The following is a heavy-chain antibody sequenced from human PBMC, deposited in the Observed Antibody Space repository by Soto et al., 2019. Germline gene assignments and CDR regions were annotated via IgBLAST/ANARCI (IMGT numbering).Heavy chain of an antibody. V-gene: IGHV3-15*07. CDR1: GFTFSNAW. J-gene: IGHJ4*02. D-gene: IGHD6-13*01. CDR2: IKSKTDGGTT. Sequence: EVQLVESGGGLVKPGGSLRLSCAASGFTFSNAWMNWVRQAPGKGLEWVGRIKSKTDGGTTDYAAPVKGRFTISRDDSKNTLYLQMNSLKTEDTAVYYCTPELAAAGSPLGYWGQGTLVTVSS. CDR3: TPELAAAGSPLGY.